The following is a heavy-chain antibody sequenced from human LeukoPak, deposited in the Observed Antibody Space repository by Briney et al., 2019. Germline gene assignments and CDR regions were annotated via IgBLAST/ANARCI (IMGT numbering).Heavy chain of an antibody. J-gene: IGHJ4*02. CDR1: GYTFTGYY. CDR2: INPNSGGA. V-gene: IGHV1-2*02. Sequence: ASVKVSCKASGYTFTGYYMHWVRQAPGQGLEWMGWINPNSGGANYAQKFQGRVTMTRDTSISTAYMELSRLRSDDTAVYYCARLNAYCGGDCYSGVALDYWGQGTLVTVSS. D-gene: IGHD2-21*02. CDR3: ARLNAYCGGDCYSGVALDY.